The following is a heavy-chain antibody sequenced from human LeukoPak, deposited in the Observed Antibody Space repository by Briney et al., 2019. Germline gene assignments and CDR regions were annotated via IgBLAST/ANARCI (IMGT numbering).Heavy chain of an antibody. CDR1: GFTFSVYY. CDR3: AGVYYDRMYYYMDV. D-gene: IGHD3-22*01. J-gene: IGHJ6*03. CDR2: ISSSGSTI. V-gene: IGHV3-11*04. Sequence: PGGSLRLSCAASGFTFSVYYMSWIRQAPGKGLEWVSYISSSGSTIYYADSVKGRLTISRDNAKNSLYLQMNSLRAEDTAVYYCAGVYYDRMYYYMDVWGKGTTVTVSS.